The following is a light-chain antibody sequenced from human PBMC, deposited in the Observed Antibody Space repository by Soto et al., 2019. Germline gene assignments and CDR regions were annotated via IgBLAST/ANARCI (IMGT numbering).Light chain of an antibody. V-gene: IGKV1-33*01. CDR3: QQYDNLPYT. J-gene: IGKJ2*01. Sequence: DLQMTQSPSSLSASVGDRVTITCQASQDISNYLNWYQQKPGKAPKLLIYDASNLETGVPSRFSGSGSGTDFTFTNSSLQPEDIATYYCQQYDNLPYTFGQGTKLEIK. CDR2: DAS. CDR1: QDISNY.